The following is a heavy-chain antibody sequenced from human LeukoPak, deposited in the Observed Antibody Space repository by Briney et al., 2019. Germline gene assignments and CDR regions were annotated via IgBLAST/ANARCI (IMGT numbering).Heavy chain of an antibody. V-gene: IGHV5-51*01. CDR2: IYPGDSDT. CDR1: GYSFTSYW. CDR3: ARLAMESGDGYDYRWFDP. Sequence: KHGESLKISCKGSGYSFTSYWIGWVRQMPGKGLEWMGIIYPGDSDTRYSPSFQGQVTISADKSISTAYLQWSSLKASDTAMYYCARLAMESGDGYDYRWFDPWGQGTLVTVSS. J-gene: IGHJ5*02. D-gene: IGHD5-24*01.